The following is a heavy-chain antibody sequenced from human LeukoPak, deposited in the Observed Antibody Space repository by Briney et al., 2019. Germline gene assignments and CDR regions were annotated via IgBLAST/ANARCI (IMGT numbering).Heavy chain of an antibody. CDR1: GFPFSDYV. V-gene: IGHV3-30*02. Sequence: GGSLRLSCAASGFPFSDYVMHWVRQAPGKGLEWVAVIRYDGNNKYYADSVKGRFTISRDNSKSMLYLQMNSLGTEDTAVYYCAKDRWGAVASFDYWGQGTLVTVSS. CDR2: IRYDGNNK. D-gene: IGHD6-19*01. J-gene: IGHJ4*02. CDR3: AKDRWGAVASFDY.